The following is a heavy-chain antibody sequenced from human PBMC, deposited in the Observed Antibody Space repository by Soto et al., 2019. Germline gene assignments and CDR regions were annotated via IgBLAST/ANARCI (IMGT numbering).Heavy chain of an antibody. CDR3: ARDPAAGRPFSAGFDY. D-gene: IGHD6-13*01. Sequence: GGSLRLSCAASGFTFSSYGMHWVRQAPGKGLEWVAVIWYDGSNKYYADSVKGRFTISRDNSKNTLYLQMNSLRAEDTAVYYCARDPAAGRPFSAGFDYWGQGTLVTVSS. J-gene: IGHJ4*02. CDR1: GFTFSSYG. V-gene: IGHV3-33*01. CDR2: IWYDGSNK.